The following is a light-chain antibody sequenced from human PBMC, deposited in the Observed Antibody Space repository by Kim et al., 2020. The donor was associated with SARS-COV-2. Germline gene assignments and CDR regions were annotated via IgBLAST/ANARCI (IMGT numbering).Light chain of an antibody. CDR2: GAS. CDR1: QSVSSSY. CDR3: QQDYNLLT. J-gene: IGKJ4*01. Sequence: PGERVTLSCRASQSVSSSYLTWYQQKPGQAPRLHIYGASSRATGIPARFSGSGSGTDFTLTISSLQPEDFAVYYCQQDYNLLTFGGGTKVDI. V-gene: IGKV3D-7*01.